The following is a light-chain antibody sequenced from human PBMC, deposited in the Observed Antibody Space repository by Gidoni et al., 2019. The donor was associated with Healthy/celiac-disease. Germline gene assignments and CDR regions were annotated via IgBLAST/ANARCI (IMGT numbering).Light chain of an antibody. V-gene: IGKV1-39*01. CDR2: AAS. CDR3: QHSYSTPLT. J-gene: IGKJ4*01. CDR1: QSISSY. Sequence: DIQMTQSPSSLSASVGDRVTITCRASQSISSYLNWYQQKPVKAPKLLIYAASSLQRGVPSRFSGSGAGTDFTLTISSLQPEDFATYYCQHSYSTPLTFGGGTKVEIK.